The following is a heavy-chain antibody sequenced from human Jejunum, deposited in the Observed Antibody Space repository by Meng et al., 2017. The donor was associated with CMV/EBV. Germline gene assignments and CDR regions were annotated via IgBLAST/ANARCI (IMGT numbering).Heavy chain of an antibody. V-gene: IGHV3-48*03. J-gene: IGHJ4*02. Sequence: FTFSHFEMNWVRQAPGKGLEWVSYVSTTGTTVYYADSVKGRFTISRDNAENSLYLQMNSLRAEDTAVYFCAKSSHTIGFLQYCLDYWGQGTLVTVSS. CDR2: VSTTGTTV. CDR3: AKSSHTIGFLQYCLDY. CDR1: FTFSHFE. D-gene: IGHD4-11*01.